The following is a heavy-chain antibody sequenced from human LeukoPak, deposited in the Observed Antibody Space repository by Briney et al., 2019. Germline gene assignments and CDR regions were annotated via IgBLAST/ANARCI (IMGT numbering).Heavy chain of an antibody. CDR3: AKDTRSRPYSTPYYFDY. D-gene: IGHD6-13*01. V-gene: IGHV3-23*01. J-gene: IGHJ4*02. CDR1: GFTFSSYA. CDR2: ISAGGGST. Sequence: GGSLRLSXVASGFTFSSYAMSWVRQAPGKGLEWVSAISAGGGSTYYADSVKGRFTISRDNSRNTLYLQMNSLRAEDTAVYYCAKDTRSRPYSTPYYFDYWGQGTLVTVSS.